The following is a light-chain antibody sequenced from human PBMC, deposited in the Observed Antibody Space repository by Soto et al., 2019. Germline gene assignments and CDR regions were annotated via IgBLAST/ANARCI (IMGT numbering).Light chain of an antibody. CDR2: EVS. V-gene: IGLV2-23*02. CDR3: CSYADTYPYV. J-gene: IGLJ1*01. Sequence: QSVLTQPASVSGSPGQSITISCAGTSSDVGSYNVVSWYQQHPGKAPKLMIYEVSKRPSGGSNRFSGSKSGNTASLPISGLQAEDEADYYCCSYADTYPYVFGTGTKVTVL. CDR1: SSDVGSYNV.